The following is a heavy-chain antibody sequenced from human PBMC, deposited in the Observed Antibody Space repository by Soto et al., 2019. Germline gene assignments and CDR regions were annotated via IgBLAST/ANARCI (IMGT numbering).Heavy chain of an antibody. D-gene: IGHD6-13*01. J-gene: IGHJ6*02. CDR2: ISYDGSNK. Sequence: QVQLVESGGGVVQPGRSLRLSCAASGFTFSSYAMHWVRQAPGKGLEWVAVISYDGSNKYYADSVKVRFTISRDNSKNTLYLQMNSLRAEDTAVYYCASELEAAPNYYYYGMDVWGQGTTVTVSS. CDR1: GFTFSSYA. CDR3: ASELEAAPNYYYYGMDV. V-gene: IGHV3-30-3*01.